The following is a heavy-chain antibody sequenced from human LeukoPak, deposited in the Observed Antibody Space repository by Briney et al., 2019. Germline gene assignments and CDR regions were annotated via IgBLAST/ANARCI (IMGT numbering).Heavy chain of an antibody. D-gene: IGHD5-24*01. V-gene: IGHV3-30*18. CDR3: AKDLENYFDY. CDR1: GFTFSSYG. J-gene: IGHJ4*02. Sequence: GGSLRLSCAASGFTFSSYGMHWVRQAPGKGLEWVAVISYDGSNKYYADSVKGRFTISRDNSKNTLYLQMNSLRAEDTAVYYRAKDLENYFDYWGQGTLVTVSS. CDR2: ISYDGSNK.